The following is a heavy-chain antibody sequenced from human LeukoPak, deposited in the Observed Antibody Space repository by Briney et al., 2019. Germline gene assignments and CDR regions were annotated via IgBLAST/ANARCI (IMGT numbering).Heavy chain of an antibody. Sequence: PGGSLRLSCAASGFTFSSYAMSWVRQAPGKGLEWVSAISGSGGSTYYADSVKGRFTISRDNSKNTLYLQMNSPRAEDTAVYYCAKGGSRPIAVAGSWAYWGQGTLVTVSS. D-gene: IGHD6-19*01. CDR1: GFTFSSYA. V-gene: IGHV3-23*01. CDR3: AKGGSRPIAVAGSWAY. J-gene: IGHJ4*02. CDR2: ISGSGGST.